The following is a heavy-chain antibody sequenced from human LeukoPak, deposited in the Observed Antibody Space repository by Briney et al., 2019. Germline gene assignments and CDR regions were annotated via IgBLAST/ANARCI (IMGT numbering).Heavy chain of an antibody. V-gene: IGHV4-4*02. D-gene: IGHD5-12*01. CDR1: GGSISSRNW. J-gene: IGHJ4*02. Sequence: SGTLSLTCAVSGGSISSRNWWSWVRQPPGKGLEWIGEIYHSESTNYNPSLKSRVTISVDTSKNQFSLKLSSVTAADTAVYYCARSPDIVATIFWGYYFDYWGQGTLVTVSS. CDR3: ARSPDIVATIFWGYYFDY. CDR2: IYHSEST.